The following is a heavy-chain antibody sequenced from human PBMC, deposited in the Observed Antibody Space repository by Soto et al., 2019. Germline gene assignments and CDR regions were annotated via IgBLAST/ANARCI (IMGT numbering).Heavy chain of an antibody. Sequence: QLVQSGAAVKKPGASVKVSCKSSGAIIGTSDINWVRQAPGQRFEWMGWMHPNSANTGYAKTFKDRVIMTRDTSIGTAYMELRDLTSEDTAVYVCSRGFSYDSNHYDLPDACWGQGTLVIVSS. CDR2: MHPNSANT. V-gene: IGHV1-8*01. CDR3: SRGFSYDSNHYDLPDAC. D-gene: IGHD3-22*01. J-gene: IGHJ1*01. CDR1: GAIIGTSD.